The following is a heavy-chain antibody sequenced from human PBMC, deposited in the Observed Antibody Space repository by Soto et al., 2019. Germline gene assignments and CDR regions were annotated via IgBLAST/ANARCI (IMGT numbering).Heavy chain of an antibody. J-gene: IGHJ5*02. V-gene: IGHV4-59*02. Sequence: SETLSLTCTVSGGSVSSYYWSWIRQPPGKGLEWIGYIYYSGSTNYNPSLKSRVTISVDTSKNQFSLKLSSVTAADTAVYYCARASIAYWFDPWGQGTLVTVSS. CDR1: GGSVSSYY. CDR2: IYYSGST. CDR3: ARASIAYWFDP. D-gene: IGHD6-13*01.